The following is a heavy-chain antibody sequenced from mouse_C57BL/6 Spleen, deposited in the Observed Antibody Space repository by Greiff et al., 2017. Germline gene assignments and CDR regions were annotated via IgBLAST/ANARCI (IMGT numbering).Heavy chain of an antibody. CDR2: IDPSDSET. J-gene: IGHJ2*01. CDR3: ARDSSGYVDY. CDR1: GYTFTSYW. Sequence: VQLKQPGAELVRPGSSVKLSCKASGYTFTSYWMHWVKQRPIQGLEWIGNIDPSDSETHYNQKFKDKATLTVDKSSSTAYMQLSSLTSEDSAVYYCARDSSGYVDYWGQGTTLTVSS. V-gene: IGHV1-52*01. D-gene: IGHD3-2*02.